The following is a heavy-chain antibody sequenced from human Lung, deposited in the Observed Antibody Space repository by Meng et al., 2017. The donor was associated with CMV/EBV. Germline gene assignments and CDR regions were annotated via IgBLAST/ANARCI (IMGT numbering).Heavy chain of an antibody. J-gene: IGHJ4*02. CDR3: AKDGLAADGTETFLSYAY. CDR2: IRYDGSNK. CDR1: VLTFSSNG. V-gene: IGHV3-30*02. D-gene: IGHD6-13*01. Sequence: GGPLRLSXAASVLTFSSNGMHWVRQAPGKGLEWVAFIRYDGSNKYYADSVKGRFTISRDNSKNTLYLKMNSLRAEDTAVYYCAKDGLAADGTETFLSYAYWGQGTMVTVSS.